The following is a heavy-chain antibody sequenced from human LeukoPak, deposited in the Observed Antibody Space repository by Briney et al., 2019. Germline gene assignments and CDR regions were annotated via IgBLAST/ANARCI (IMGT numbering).Heavy chain of an antibody. Sequence: GGSLRLSCTASGFTFTTYWMHWVRQAPGKGLVWVARINTDGRVTTYAESVKGRFTVSRDNAENTLYLEMNNLRPEDTAVYYCIRETHVGLHLDYWGQGTLVTVSS. D-gene: IGHD3-10*02. J-gene: IGHJ4*02. CDR3: IRETHVGLHLDY. CDR1: GFTFTTYW. CDR2: INTDGRVT. V-gene: IGHV3-74*03.